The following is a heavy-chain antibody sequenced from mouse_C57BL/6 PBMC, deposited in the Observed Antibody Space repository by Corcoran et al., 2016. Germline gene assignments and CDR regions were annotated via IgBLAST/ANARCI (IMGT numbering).Heavy chain of an antibody. Sequence: QVQLQQSGAELVKPGASVKISCKGSGYAFRSYWMNWVKPRPGKGLEGIGQIYPGDGDTNYNGKFKGKATLTADKFSSTAYMPLSSLTSEDSAVYVCGRYYYGSSLWYFDFWGTGTTVTVSS. J-gene: IGHJ1*03. CDR2: IYPGDGDT. CDR3: GRYYYGSSLWYFDF. CDR1: GYAFRSYW. V-gene: IGHV1-80*01. D-gene: IGHD1-1*01.